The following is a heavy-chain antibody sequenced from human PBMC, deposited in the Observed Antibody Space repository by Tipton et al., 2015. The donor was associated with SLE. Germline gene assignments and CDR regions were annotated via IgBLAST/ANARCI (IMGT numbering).Heavy chain of an antibody. CDR3: ARVPRRAARDFDY. CDR2: ISAYNGNT. CDR1: GGIFSSYA. J-gene: IGHJ4*02. Sequence: QSGPEVKKPGSSVKVSCKASGGIFSSYAISWVRQAPGQGLEWMGWISAYNGNTNYAQKLQGRVTMTTDTSTSTAYMELRSLRSDDTAVYYCARVPRRAARDFDYWGQGTLVTVSS. D-gene: IGHD6-6*01. V-gene: IGHV1-18*01.